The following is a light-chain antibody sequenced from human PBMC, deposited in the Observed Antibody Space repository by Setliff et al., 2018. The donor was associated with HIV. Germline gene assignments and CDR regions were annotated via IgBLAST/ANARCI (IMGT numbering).Light chain of an antibody. Sequence: SYELTQPPSVSVAPGKTARTTCGGDNIGSKSVNWYQQKPGQTPVLVIYYDKDRPSGIPDRFSGSNSGNSATLTISRVEAGDEADYYCQVWDGSGDHPIFGGGTKVTV. CDR2: YDK. CDR1: NIGSKS. J-gene: IGLJ2*01. V-gene: IGLV3-21*04. CDR3: QVWDGSGDHPI.